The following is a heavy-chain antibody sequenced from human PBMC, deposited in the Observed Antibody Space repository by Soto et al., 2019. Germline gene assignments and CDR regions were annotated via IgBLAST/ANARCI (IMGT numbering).Heavy chain of an antibody. D-gene: IGHD3-16*01. CDR1: GYTFTSYA. CDR3: ARAVGGPTSNLDY. Sequence: GASVKVSSKACGYTFTSYAMHWVRQAPGQRLEWMGWINAGNGNTKYSQKFQGRVTITRDTSASTAYMELSSLRSEDTAVYYCARAVGGPTSNLDYWGQGTLVTVSS. J-gene: IGHJ4*02. V-gene: IGHV1-3*01. CDR2: INAGNGNT.